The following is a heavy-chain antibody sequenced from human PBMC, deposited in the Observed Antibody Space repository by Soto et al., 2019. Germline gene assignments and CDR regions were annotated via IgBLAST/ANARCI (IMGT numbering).Heavy chain of an antibody. CDR2: IYHSGST. D-gene: IGHD3-10*01. V-gene: IGHV4-4*02. CDR1: GGSISSSNW. CDR3: ARDVPFGSGSRKFDP. J-gene: IGHJ5*02. Sequence: QVQLQESGPGLVKPSGTLSLTCAVSGGSISSSNWWSWVRQPPGKGLEWIGEIYHSGSTNYNPSLKSRVTISVDKSKNQFPLKLSSVTAADTAVYYCARDVPFGSGSRKFDPWGQGTLVTVSS.